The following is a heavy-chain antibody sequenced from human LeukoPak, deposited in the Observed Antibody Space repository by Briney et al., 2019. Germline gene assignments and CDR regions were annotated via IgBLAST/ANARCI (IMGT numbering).Heavy chain of an antibody. CDR2: ISGSGGST. Sequence: PGGSLRLSCAVSGFAFGSEAMSWVRQAPGKGLEWVSAISGSGGSTYYADSVKGRFTISRDNSKNTLYLLMNSLRAEDTAVYYCAKDRDVNVLLWFGLFDYWGQGTLVTVSS. V-gene: IGHV3-23*01. D-gene: IGHD3-10*01. CDR1: GFAFGSEA. CDR3: AKDRDVNVLLWFGLFDY. J-gene: IGHJ4*02.